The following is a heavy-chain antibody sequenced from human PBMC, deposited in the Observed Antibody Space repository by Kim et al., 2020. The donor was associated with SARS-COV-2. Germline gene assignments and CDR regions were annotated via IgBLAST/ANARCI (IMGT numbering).Heavy chain of an antibody. CDR3: ARGNKATMVRGAHFDY. CDR1: GGSFSGYY. CDR2: INHSGST. Sequence: SETLSLTCAVYGGSFSGYYWSWIRQPPGKGLEWIGEINHSGSTNYNPSLKSRVTISVDTSKNQFSLKLSSVTAADTAVYYCARGNKATMVRGAHFDYWGQGTLVTVSS. J-gene: IGHJ4*02. D-gene: IGHD3-10*01. V-gene: IGHV4-34*01.